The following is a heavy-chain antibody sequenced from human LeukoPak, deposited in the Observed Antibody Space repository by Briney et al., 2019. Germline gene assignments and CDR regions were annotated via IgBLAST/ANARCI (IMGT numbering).Heavy chain of an antibody. D-gene: IGHD3-22*01. CDR2: IYHSGST. Sequence: SQTLSLTCAVSGGSISSGGYSWSWIRQPPGKGLEWIGYIYHSGSTYYNPSLKSRVTISVDTSKNQFSLKLSSVTAADTAVYYCARGRGYYDSSGYSDFDYWGQGTLVTVSS. CDR3: ARGRGYYDSSGYSDFDY. CDR1: GGSISSGGYS. V-gene: IGHV4-30-2*01. J-gene: IGHJ4*02.